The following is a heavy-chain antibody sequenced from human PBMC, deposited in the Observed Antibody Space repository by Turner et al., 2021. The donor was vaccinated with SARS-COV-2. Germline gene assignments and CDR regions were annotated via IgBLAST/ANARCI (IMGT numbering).Heavy chain of an antibody. CDR1: GFTFSNYW. J-gene: IGHJ4*02. D-gene: IGHD6-13*01. V-gene: IGHV3-7*01. Sequence: EVQLVESGGGLVQPGGSLSPSCAASGFTFSNYWMSWVRQAPGKGLEWVSNIKQDGSEKYYVDSVKGRFTISRDNAKNSLYLQMNSLRAEDTAVYYCARDTIAASGTSDYWGQGTLVTVSS. CDR3: ARDTIAASGTSDY. CDR2: IKQDGSEK.